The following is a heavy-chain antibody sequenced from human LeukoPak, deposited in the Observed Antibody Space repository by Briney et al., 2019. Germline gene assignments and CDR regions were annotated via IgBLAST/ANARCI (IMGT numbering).Heavy chain of an antibody. CDR3: AREFNTVGNFDY. J-gene: IGHJ4*02. CDR2: ISSSGGTR. V-gene: IGHV3-48*03. CDR1: GFAFSVYE. Sequence: GGSLRLSCAASGFAFSVYEMYWVRQAPGKGLEWISYISSSGGTRYYADSVKGRFTISRDNAKNSLYLQMNSLRAEDTAVYYCAREFNTVGNFDYWGQGTLVTVSS. D-gene: IGHD3-10*01.